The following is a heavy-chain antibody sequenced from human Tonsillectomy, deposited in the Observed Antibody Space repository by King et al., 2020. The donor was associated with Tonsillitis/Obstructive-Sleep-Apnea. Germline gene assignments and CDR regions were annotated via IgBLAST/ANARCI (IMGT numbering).Heavy chain of an antibody. CDR2: IYWDDDE. D-gene: IGHD3-10*01. CDR1: GFSLSTSGVS. Sequence: ITLKESGPTLVKPTQTLTLTCTFSGFSLSTSGVSVGWIRQPPGKALEWLALIYWDDDERYSPSLRSRLTITKDTSKNQVVLTMTNVDPVDTTTYYCSHRKPAGDYFDSWGQGTLVTVSS. V-gene: IGHV2-5*02. CDR3: SHRKPAGDYFDS. J-gene: IGHJ4*02.